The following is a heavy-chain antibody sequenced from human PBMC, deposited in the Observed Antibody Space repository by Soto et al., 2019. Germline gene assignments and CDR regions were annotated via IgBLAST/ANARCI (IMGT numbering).Heavy chain of an antibody. J-gene: IGHJ4*02. D-gene: IGHD6-19*01. Sequence: QVQLVQSGAEVKKPGASVKVSCKASGYTFTSYAMHWVRQAPGQRLEWMGWINAGSGNTKYSQKFQGRVTITRDTSASTADMELSSLRSEDTAVYDCARDRAVALFDYWGLGTLVTVSS. CDR2: INAGSGNT. CDR1: GYTFTSYA. V-gene: IGHV1-3*01. CDR3: ARDRAVALFDY.